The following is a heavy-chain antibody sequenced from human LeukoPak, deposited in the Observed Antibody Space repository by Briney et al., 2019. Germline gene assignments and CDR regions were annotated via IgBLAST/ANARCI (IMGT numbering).Heavy chain of an antibody. V-gene: IGHV3-48*03. CDR3: ARDPAYGDGGY. Sequence: GGSLRLSCAASGFTFSSYEMNWVRQAPGKGLEWVSYISSSGSTIYYADSVKGRFTISRDDAKNSLYLQMNSLRAEDTAVYYCARDPAYGDGGYWGQGTLVTVSS. CDR1: GFTFSSYE. CDR2: ISSSGSTI. J-gene: IGHJ4*02. D-gene: IGHD4-17*01.